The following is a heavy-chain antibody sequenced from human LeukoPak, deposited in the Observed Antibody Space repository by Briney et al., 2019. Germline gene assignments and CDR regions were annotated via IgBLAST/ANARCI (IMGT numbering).Heavy chain of an antibody. D-gene: IGHD2-2*01. Sequence: GGSLRLSCAASGFTFSSYAMSWVRQAPGKGLEWVSAISGSGGSTYYADSVKGRFTISRDNSKNTLYLQMNSLRAEDTAVYYCAKVGGYCSSTSCSDYWGQGTLVTVSS. V-gene: IGHV3-23*01. CDR3: AKVGGYCSSTSCSDY. CDR2: ISGSGGST. J-gene: IGHJ4*02. CDR1: GFTFSSYA.